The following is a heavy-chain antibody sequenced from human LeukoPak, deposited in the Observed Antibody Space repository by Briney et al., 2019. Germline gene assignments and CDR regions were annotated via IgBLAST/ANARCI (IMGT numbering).Heavy chain of an antibody. Sequence: PGGSLRHSCAASGFTFSSYSMNWVRQAPGKGLEWVSSISSRSSYIYYADSVKGRFTISRDNSKNTLYLQMNSLRAEDTAVYYCAKVLSMTVDIWGQGTMVTVSS. V-gene: IGHV3-21*01. J-gene: IGHJ3*02. CDR1: GFTFSSYS. CDR2: ISSRSSYI. CDR3: AKVLSMTVDI. D-gene: IGHD2/OR15-2a*01.